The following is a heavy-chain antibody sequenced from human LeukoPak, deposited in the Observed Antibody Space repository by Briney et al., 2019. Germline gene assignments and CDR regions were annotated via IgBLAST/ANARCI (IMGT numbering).Heavy chain of an antibody. CDR3: ARYLLTTFGAFDI. Sequence: SETLSLTCTVSGGSISRGSYFWSWIRQPAGKGLEWIGRVYTSETPKYNPSLKSRVTISVDTSRNQFSLKLSSVTAADTAVYYCARYLLTTFGAFDIWGQGTMVTVSS. V-gene: IGHV4-61*02. D-gene: IGHD3-16*01. CDR2: VYTSETP. CDR1: GGSISRGSYF. J-gene: IGHJ3*02.